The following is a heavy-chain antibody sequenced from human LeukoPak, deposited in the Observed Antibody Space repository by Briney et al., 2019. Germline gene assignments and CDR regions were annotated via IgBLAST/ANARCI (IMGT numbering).Heavy chain of an antibody. CDR2: ISSSSSTI. D-gene: IGHD1-26*01. CDR1: GFTFSSYS. Sequence: GGSLRLSCAASGFTFSSYSMNWVRQAPGKGLEWVSYISSSSSTIYYADSVKGRFTISRDNAKNSLYLQMNSLRAEDTAVYYCARAGGRPGYWGQGTLVTVSS. J-gene: IGHJ4*02. V-gene: IGHV3-48*04. CDR3: ARAGGRPGY.